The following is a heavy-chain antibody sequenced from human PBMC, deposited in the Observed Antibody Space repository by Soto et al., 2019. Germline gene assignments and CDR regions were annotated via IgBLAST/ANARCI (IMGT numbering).Heavy chain of an antibody. D-gene: IGHD3-22*01. CDR2: IHSSGSI. CDR1: GGSISSGDYY. V-gene: IGHV4-30-4*01. CDR3: ARDLDGLHDDTSGPFPRPG. J-gene: IGHJ1*01. Sequence: PSETLSLTCTVSGGSISSGDYYWSWIRQAPGRGLEWIGYIHSSGSIYYNPSLKSRATMSIDTAGNQFSLKVSSVTVADTAVYYCARDLDGLHDDTSGPFPRPGWGQGTLVTV.